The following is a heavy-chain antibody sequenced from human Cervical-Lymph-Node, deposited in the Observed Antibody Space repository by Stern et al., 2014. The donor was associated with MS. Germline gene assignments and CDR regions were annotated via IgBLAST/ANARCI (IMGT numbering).Heavy chain of an antibody. D-gene: IGHD1-26*01. CDR3: AKDMASGSYYARFDY. CDR1: GFTFDDYA. CDR2: ISWNSGSI. J-gene: IGHJ4*02. V-gene: IGHV3-9*01. Sequence: EVQLVESGGGLVQPGRSLRLSCAASGFTFDDYAMHWVRQAPGKGLEWVSGISWNSGSIGYADSVKGRFTISRDNAKNSLYLQMNSLRAEDTALYYCAKDMASGSYYARFDYWGQGTLVTVSS.